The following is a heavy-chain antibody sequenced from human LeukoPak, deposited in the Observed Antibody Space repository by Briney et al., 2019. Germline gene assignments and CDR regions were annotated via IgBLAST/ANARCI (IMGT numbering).Heavy chain of an antibody. CDR2: IWYDGSNK. CDR1: GFTFSSFA. D-gene: IGHD4-11*01. V-gene: IGHV3-33*08. J-gene: IGHJ4*02. CDR3: ASLYSTFDY. Sequence: PGGSLRLSCAASGFTFSSFAINWVRQAPGKGLEWVAVIWYDGSNKYYADSVKGRFTISRDNSKNTLYLQMNSLRAEDTAVYYCASLYSTFDYWGQGTLVTVSS.